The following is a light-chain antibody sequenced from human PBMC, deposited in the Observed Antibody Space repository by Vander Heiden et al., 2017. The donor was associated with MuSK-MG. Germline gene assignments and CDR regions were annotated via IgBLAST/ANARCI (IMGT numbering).Light chain of an antibody. V-gene: IGKV1-27*01. J-gene: IGKJ4*01. Sequence: DIQLTQSPSSLSASVGDRVTITCRVSQGISSDLNWYRQKPGKVPKLLIYSESNLQSGVKYRCSGSGSGTDCTRTIRSLQPEDGATDYGHGTFGGGTKVXIK. CDR1: QGISSD. CDR3: HGT. CDR2: SES.